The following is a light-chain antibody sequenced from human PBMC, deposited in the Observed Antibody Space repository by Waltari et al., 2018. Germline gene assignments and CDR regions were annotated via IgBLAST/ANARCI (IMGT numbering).Light chain of an antibody. Sequence: QSALTQPASVSGSPGQSITISCTGSSSDVGSYNVAWYQQHPGKAPKLMIYEGNKRPSGVSNRFSGSKSGNTASLSISGLQAEDEADYYCCSYAITSTFFGGGTKLTVL. CDR2: EGN. CDR3: CSYAITSTF. CDR1: SSDVGSYNV. J-gene: IGLJ2*01. V-gene: IGLV2-23*03.